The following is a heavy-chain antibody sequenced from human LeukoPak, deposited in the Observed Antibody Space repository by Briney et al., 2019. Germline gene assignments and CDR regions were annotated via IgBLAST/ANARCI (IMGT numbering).Heavy chain of an antibody. J-gene: IGHJ3*02. CDR1: GGSISSYY. Sequence: SETLSLTCTVSGGSISSYYWSWIRQPPGKGLEWIGYTYYSGSTYYNPSLRSRVTISVDTSKNQFSPKLSSVTAADTAVYFCARRRVVVASTDGASGAFDIWGQGTMVTVSS. CDR2: TYYSGST. V-gene: IGHV4-59*12. D-gene: IGHD2-15*01. CDR3: ARRRVVVASTDGASGAFDI.